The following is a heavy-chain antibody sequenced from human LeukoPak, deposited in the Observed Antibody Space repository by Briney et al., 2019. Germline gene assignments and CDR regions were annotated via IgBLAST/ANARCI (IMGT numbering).Heavy chain of an antibody. CDR3: TTGSLGRRAFDI. J-gene: IGHJ3*02. Sequence: GGSLRLSCAASGFTFSNAWMSWVRQAPGKGLEWVGRIKSKTDGGTTDYAAPVKRRFTISRDDSKNTLYLQMNSLKTEDTAVYYCTTGSLGRRAFDIWGQGTMVTVSS. CDR1: GFTFSNAW. D-gene: IGHD1-26*01. CDR2: IKSKTDGGTT. V-gene: IGHV3-15*01.